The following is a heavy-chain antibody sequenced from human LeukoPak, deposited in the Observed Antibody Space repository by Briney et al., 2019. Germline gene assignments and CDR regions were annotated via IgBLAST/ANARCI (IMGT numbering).Heavy chain of an antibody. CDR1: GFTFSSYA. CDR2: ISYDGSNK. D-gene: IGHD5-18*01. CDR3: ARQYSYGYFDY. J-gene: IGHJ4*02. Sequence: GGSLRLSCAASGFTFSSYAMHWVRQAPGKGLEWVAVISYDGSNKYYADSVKGRFTISRDNSKNTLYLQMNSLRAEDTAVYYCARQYSYGYFDYRGQGTLVTVSS. V-gene: IGHV3-30-3*01.